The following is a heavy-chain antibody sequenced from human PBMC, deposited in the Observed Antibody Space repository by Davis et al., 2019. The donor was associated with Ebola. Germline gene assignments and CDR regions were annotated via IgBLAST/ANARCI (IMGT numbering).Heavy chain of an antibody. Sequence: MPSETLSLTCAVSGGSISSGGYSWSWIRQPPGKGLEWIGDISHSGHTYYNPSLKSRVTISVDTSKNQFSLKLSSVTAADTAVYYCARGEDLLWYFDYWGQGTLVTVSS. CDR1: GGSISSGGYS. CDR2: ISHSGHT. V-gene: IGHV4-30-2*05. J-gene: IGHJ4*02. CDR3: ARGEDLLWYFDY. D-gene: IGHD2-15*01.